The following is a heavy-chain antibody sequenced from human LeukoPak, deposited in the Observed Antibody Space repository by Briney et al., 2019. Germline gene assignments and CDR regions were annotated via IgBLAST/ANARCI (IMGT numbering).Heavy chain of an antibody. Sequence: GGSLRLSCAASGFTFSSYGMNWVRQAPGKGLEWVSGISGSGGTTYYADSVKGRFTISRDNSKNSLSLQGSSLRAEDTAVYYCARRGGYGPYWYFDLWGRGTLVTV. J-gene: IGHJ2*01. D-gene: IGHD5-12*01. CDR2: ISGSGGTT. CDR3: ARRGGYGPYWYFDL. V-gene: IGHV3-23*01. CDR1: GFTFSSYG.